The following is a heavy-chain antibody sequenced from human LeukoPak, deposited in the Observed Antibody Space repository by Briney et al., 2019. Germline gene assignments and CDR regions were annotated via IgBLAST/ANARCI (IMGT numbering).Heavy chain of an antibody. Sequence: SETLSLTCTVSGGSISSYYWSWIRQPPGKGLEWIGYIYYSGSTNYNPSLKSRVTISVDTSKNQFSLKLSSVTAADTAVYYCARAYLRNSSGSLSFDPWGQGTLVTVSS. CDR3: ARAYLRNSSGSLSFDP. CDR1: GGSISSYY. J-gene: IGHJ5*02. CDR2: IYYSGST. D-gene: IGHD3-22*01. V-gene: IGHV4-59*01.